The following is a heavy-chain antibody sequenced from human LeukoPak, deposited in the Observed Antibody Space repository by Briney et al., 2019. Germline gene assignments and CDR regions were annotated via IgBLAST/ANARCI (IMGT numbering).Heavy chain of an antibody. CDR1: GFTVSSNY. Sequence: GGSLRLSCAASGFTVSSNYMSWVRQAPGKGLEWVSVVYSGGSTNYADSVKGRFTISRDNSKNTLYLQMNSLRAEDTAVYYCAIGGFRYGYYDSSGSGTRSYFFDYWGQGTLVTVSS. V-gene: IGHV3-66*01. CDR3: AIGGFRYGYYDSSGSGTRSYFFDY. CDR2: VYSGGST. J-gene: IGHJ4*02. D-gene: IGHD3-22*01.